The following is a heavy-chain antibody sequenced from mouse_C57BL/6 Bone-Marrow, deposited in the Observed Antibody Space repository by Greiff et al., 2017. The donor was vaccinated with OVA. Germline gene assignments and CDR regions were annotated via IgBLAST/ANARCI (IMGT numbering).Heavy chain of an antibody. CDR2: IDPENGDT. CDR3: INWLYFDY. CDR1: GFNIKDDY. Sequence: EVQLKESGAELVRPGASVKLSCTASGFNIKDDYMHWVKQRPEQGLEWIGWIDPENGDTEYASKFQGKATITADKSSNTAYLQLSSLTSEDTAVYYCINWLYFDYWGQGTTLTVSS. V-gene: IGHV14-4*01. D-gene: IGHD4-1*01. J-gene: IGHJ2*01.